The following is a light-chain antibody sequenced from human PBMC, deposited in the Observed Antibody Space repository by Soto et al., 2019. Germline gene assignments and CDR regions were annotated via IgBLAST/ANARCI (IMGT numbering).Light chain of an antibody. J-gene: IGKJ5*01. CDR1: QSINRD. CDR3: QQLHRSPLT. Sequence: DIQMTQSPFSLSASVGDRVTITCRASQSINRDLNWYQQKPGKAPNLLIYAAFTLESGVPSRFSGSGSGTDFTLTISSLQPEDFATYYCQQLHRSPLTFGQGTRLEIK. CDR2: AAF. V-gene: IGKV1-39*01.